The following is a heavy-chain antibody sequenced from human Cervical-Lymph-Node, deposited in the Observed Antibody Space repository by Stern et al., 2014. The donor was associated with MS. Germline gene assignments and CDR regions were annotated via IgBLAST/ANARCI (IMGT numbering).Heavy chain of an antibody. J-gene: IGHJ4*02. D-gene: IGHD3-10*02. CDR1: GGSFSNYA. CDR2: ISPMFGTA. Sequence: QLVQSWAEVKKPGSSVTVSCKASGGSFSNYAMNWVRQAPGQGLEWIGAISPMFGTANYAQRFQGRVTITADESTTTVYLELRTLRSEDTAVYYCAREDRPMLPVFAYWGQGTLVTVSS. CDR3: AREDRPMLPVFAY. V-gene: IGHV1-69*01.